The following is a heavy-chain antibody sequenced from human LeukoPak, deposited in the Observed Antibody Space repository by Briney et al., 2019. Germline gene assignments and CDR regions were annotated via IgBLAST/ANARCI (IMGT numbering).Heavy chain of an antibody. D-gene: IGHD2-15*01. J-gene: IGHJ4*02. CDR1: GGSFSGYY. Sequence: SETLSLTCAVYGGSFSGYYWSWIRQHPGKGLEWIGYIYYSGSTYYNPSLKSRVTISVDTSQNQFSLKLKFVTAADTAVYYCASLWCSGGSCHSGLDFDYWGQGTLVTVSS. CDR3: ASLWCSGGSCHSGLDFDY. V-gene: IGHV4-31*11. CDR2: IYYSGST.